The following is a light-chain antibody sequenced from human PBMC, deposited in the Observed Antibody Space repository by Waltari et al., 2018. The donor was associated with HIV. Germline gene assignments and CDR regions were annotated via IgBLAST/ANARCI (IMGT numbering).Light chain of an antibody. CDR3: SSYTSSSTLV. J-gene: IGLJ2*01. CDR1: SSDVGGYNY. V-gene: IGLV2-14*01. CDR2: SVN. Sequence: QSALTQPASVSGSPGQAITISCTGTSSDVGGYNYVPWSQQHPVKAPRVLVLSVNCRPSRVPNRFSGSKPRNTASLTSSGLQAEDEAYYYCSSYTSSSTLVFGGGTKLTVL.